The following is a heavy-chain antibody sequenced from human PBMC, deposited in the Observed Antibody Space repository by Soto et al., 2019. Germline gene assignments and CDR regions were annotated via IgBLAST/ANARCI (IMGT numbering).Heavy chain of an antibody. J-gene: IGHJ4*02. V-gene: IGHV1-69*02. Sequence: QVQLVQSGAEVKKPGSSVKVSCKASGGTFSSYTISWVRQAPGQGLEWMGRIIPILGIANYAQKFQGRVTITAEKSTSTAYMELSSLRSEDTAVYYCAEGYSSSWSDYWGQGTLVSVSS. D-gene: IGHD6-13*01. CDR2: IIPILGIA. CDR1: GGTFSSYT. CDR3: AEGYSSSWSDY.